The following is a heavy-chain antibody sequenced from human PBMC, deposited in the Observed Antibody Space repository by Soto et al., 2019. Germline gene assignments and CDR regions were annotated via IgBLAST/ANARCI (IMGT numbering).Heavy chain of an antibody. CDR1: GFTFSSYW. J-gene: IGHJ6*03. Sequence: GGSLRLSCAASGFTFSSYWMSWVRQAPGKGLEWVANIKQDGSEKYYVDSVKGRFTISRDNAKNSLYLQMNSLRAEDTAVYYCARADFWSGYPYYYYYMDVWGKGTTVTVSS. CDR3: ARADFWSGYPYYYYYMDV. V-gene: IGHV3-7*01. D-gene: IGHD3-3*01. CDR2: IKQDGSEK.